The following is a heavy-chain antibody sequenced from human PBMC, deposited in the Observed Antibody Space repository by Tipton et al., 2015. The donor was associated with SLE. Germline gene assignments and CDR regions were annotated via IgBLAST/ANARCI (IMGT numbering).Heavy chain of an antibody. CDR1: GGTFSSYA. D-gene: IGHD3-22*01. V-gene: IGHV1-2*02. CDR3: ARSYYYDSSGSLGEYFQH. Sequence: QVQLVQSGAEVKKPGSSVKVSCKASGGTFSSYAISWVRQAPGQGLEWMGWINPNSGGTNYAQKFQGRVTMTRDTSISTAYMELSRLRSDDTAVYYCARSYYYDSSGSLGEYFQHWGQGTLVTVSS. CDR2: INPNSGGT. J-gene: IGHJ1*01.